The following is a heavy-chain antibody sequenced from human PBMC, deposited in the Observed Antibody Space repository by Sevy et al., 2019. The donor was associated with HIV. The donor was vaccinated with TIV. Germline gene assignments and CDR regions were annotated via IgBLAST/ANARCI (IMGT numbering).Heavy chain of an antibody. CDR2: LSFGCGKI. Sequence: GSLRLSCAVSGFNFNIYSMSWVRQAQGKGLEWVSTLSFGCGKINYADSVKGRFIISRDDSKNTLYLQMNSLRAEDTAVYSCAKEGCTRPHDYWGQGTLVTVSS. CDR3: AKEGCTRPHDY. J-gene: IGHJ4*02. D-gene: IGHD2-8*01. V-gene: IGHV3-23*01. CDR1: GFNFNIYS.